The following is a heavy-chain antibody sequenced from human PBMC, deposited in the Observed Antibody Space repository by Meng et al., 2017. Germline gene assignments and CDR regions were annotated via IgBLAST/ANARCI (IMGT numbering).Heavy chain of an antibody. V-gene: IGHV4-4*02. Sequence: QVQLQAPGPGLVPPSGTLSLTCAVSGGSISSSNWWSWVRQPPGKGLEWIGEIYHSGSTNYNPSLKSRVTISVDKSKNQFSLKLSSVTAADTAVYYCARAGVGYYDSSGPYSYWGQGTLVTVSS. CDR2: IYHSGST. CDR3: ARAGVGYYDSSGPYSY. J-gene: IGHJ4*02. CDR1: GGSISSSNW. D-gene: IGHD3-22*01.